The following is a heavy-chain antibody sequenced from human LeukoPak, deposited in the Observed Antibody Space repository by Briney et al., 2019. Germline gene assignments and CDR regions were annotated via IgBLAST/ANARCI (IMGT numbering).Heavy chain of an antibody. CDR2: ISGSGGST. CDR1: GFTFSSYA. J-gene: IGHJ4*02. Sequence: GGSLRLSCAASGFTFSSYAMSWVRQAPGKGLEWVSAISGSGGSTYYADSVKGRFTISRDNSKNTLYLQMNSLRAEDTSVYYCANHDSSAWYGYWGQGTLVTVSS. D-gene: IGHD6-19*01. CDR3: ANHDSSAWYGY. V-gene: IGHV3-23*01.